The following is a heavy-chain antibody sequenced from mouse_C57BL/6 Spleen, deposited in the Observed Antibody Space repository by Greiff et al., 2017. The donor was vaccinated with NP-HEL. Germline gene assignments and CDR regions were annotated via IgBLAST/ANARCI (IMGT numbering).Heavy chain of an antibody. J-gene: IGHJ4*01. CDR2: ISSGSSTI. CDR3: AKDYSNRYYAMDY. CDR1: GFTFSDYG. V-gene: IGHV5-17*01. Sequence: EVKVVESGGGLVKPGGSLKLSCAASGFTFSDYGMHWVRQAPEKGLEWVAYISSGSSTIYYADTVKGRFTISRDNAKNTLFLQMTSLRSEDTAMYYCAKDYSNRYYAMDYWGQGTSVTVSS. D-gene: IGHD2-5*01.